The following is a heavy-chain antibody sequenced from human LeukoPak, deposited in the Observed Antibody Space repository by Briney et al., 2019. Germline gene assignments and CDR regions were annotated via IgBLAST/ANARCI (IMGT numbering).Heavy chain of an antibody. CDR1: GCTFSGSA. Sequence: GGSLRLSCAASGCTFSGSAMHWVRQASGKGLEWVGRIRSKANSYATAYAASVKGRFTISRDDSKTTAYLQMNSLTTEDTAVYYCTRGYYYDSSGYPKDYWGQGTLVTVSS. CDR3: TRGYYYDSSGYPKDY. J-gene: IGHJ4*02. D-gene: IGHD3-22*01. CDR2: IRSKANSYAT. V-gene: IGHV3-73*01.